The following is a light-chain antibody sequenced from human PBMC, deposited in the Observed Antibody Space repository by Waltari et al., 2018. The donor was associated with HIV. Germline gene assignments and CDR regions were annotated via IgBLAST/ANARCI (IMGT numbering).Light chain of an antibody. CDR1: RSNIGAGYF. Sequence: QSALTQPPSVSGAPGQRVTISCTGNRSNIGAGYFVHWYQHLPGTAPKLLVYGDSHRPTGVPARFSGSKSGTSASLVITGLQAEDEADYYWQSYDSSLRASVFGGGTKLTVL. CDR3: QSYDSSLRASV. J-gene: IGLJ2*01. V-gene: IGLV1-40*01. CDR2: GDS.